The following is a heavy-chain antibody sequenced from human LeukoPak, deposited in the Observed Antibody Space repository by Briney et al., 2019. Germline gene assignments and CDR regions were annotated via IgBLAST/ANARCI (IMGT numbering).Heavy chain of an antibody. CDR2: NYYSGST. V-gene: IGHV4-39*01. CDR1: GGSINSSSYY. CDR3: ARQPAFYYYYMDV. J-gene: IGHJ6*03. Sequence: PSETLSLTCAVSGGSINSSSYYWGWIRQPPGKGLEWIGSNYYSGSTYYTPSLKSRVTLSVDTSKNQFSLKLSSVTATDTAVYYCARQPAFYYYYMDVWGKGTTVTVSS.